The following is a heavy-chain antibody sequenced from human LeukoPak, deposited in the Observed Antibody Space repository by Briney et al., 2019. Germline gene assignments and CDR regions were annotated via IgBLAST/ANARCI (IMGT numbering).Heavy chain of an antibody. CDR1: GGTFSSYA. J-gene: IGHJ3*02. V-gene: IGHV1-69*13. CDR2: IIPIFGTA. CDR3: AREVWVSMTGIWDI. Sequence: ASVKVSCKASGGTFSSYAISWVRQAPGQGLEWMGGIIPIFGTANYAQEFQGRVTITADESTSTAYMELSSLRSEDTAVYYCAREVWVSMTGIWDIWGQGTMVTVSS. D-gene: IGHD1-14*01.